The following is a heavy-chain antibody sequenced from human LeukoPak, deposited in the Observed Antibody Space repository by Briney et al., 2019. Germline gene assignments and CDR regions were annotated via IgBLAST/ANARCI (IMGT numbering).Heavy chain of an antibody. CDR1: GYTFTGYY. CDR3: ARAYSSSWFLFYYGMDV. Sequence: ASVKVSCKASGYTFTGYYMHWVRQAPGQGLEWIGWMNPNSGNTGYAQKFQGRVTMTRNTSISTAYMELSSLRSEDTAVYYCARAYSSSWFLFYYGMDVWGQGTTVTVSS. D-gene: IGHD6-13*01. J-gene: IGHJ6*02. CDR2: MNPNSGNT. V-gene: IGHV1-8*02.